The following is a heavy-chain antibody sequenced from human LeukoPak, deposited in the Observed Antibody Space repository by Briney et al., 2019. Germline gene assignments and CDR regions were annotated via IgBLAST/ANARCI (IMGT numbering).Heavy chain of an antibody. CDR2: INHSGST. D-gene: IGHD5-12*01. Sequence: SETLSLTCTVSGASISSTTYYWNWIRQHPGEGLEWIGEINHSGSTNYNPSLKSRVTISVDTSKNQFSLKLSSVTAADTAVYYCARGLKATRGAFDIWGQGTMVTVSS. J-gene: IGHJ3*02. CDR3: ARGLKATRGAFDI. V-gene: IGHV4-39*07. CDR1: GASISSTTYY.